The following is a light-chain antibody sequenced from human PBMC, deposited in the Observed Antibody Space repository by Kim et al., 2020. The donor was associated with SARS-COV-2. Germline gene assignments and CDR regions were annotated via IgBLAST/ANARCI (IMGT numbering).Light chain of an antibody. Sequence: EIVLTQSPDALSLSPGERATLSYRASQFVTSSYLHWYQQRPGQAPRLLIFSASGRATGIPGRFSGSGSGTDYTLTISRLEPEDVGVYYCQHYEQSLQALIFGGGTRVDSK. J-gene: IGKJ4*01. CDR2: SAS. CDR3: QHYEQSLQALI. CDR1: QFVTSSY. V-gene: IGKV3-20*01.